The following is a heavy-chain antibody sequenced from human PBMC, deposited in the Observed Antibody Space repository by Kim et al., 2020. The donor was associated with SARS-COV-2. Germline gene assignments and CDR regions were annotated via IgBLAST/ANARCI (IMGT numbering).Heavy chain of an antibody. D-gene: IGHD6-13*01. CDR1: GGSISSSNW. V-gene: IGHV4-4*02. CDR3: ATVPVGAAAGMDY. Sequence: SETLSLTCAVSGGSISSSNWWSWVRQPPGKGLEWIGEIYHSGSTNYNPSLKSRVTISVDKSKNQFSLKLSSVTAADTAVYYCATVPVGAAAGMDYWGQGTLVTVSS. J-gene: IGHJ4*02. CDR2: IYHSGST.